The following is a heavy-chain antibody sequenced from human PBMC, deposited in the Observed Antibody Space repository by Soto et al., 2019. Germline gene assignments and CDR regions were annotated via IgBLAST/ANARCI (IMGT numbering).Heavy chain of an antibody. Sequence: ASVKVSCKASGYIFVNYGIAWVRQAPGQGLEWMGWISPYSGNTHYASKVQGRLTMTTDTSTSTAYMDLGSLTSDDTAIYYCAKNGQPPYYYYGLDVWGQGTKVTVSS. D-gene: IGHD2-8*01. CDR2: ISPYSGNT. CDR1: GYIFVNYG. V-gene: IGHV1-18*01. J-gene: IGHJ6*02. CDR3: AKNGQPPYYYYGLDV.